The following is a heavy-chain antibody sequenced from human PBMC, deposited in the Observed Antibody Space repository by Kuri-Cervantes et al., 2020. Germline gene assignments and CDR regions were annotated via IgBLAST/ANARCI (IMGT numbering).Heavy chain of an antibody. CDR1: GFTFSSNA. D-gene: IGHD6-13*01. J-gene: IGHJ4*02. V-gene: IGHV3-23*01. CDR3: AREDSWYFTFDI. CDR2: ISDSGDRT. Sequence: GGSLRLSCAASGFTFSSNAMTWVRQAPGKGLEWVSSISDSGDRTYYADSMKGRFTISRDNSKNTLYLQMNSLRAEDTAVYYCAREDSWYFTFDIWGQGTLVTVSS.